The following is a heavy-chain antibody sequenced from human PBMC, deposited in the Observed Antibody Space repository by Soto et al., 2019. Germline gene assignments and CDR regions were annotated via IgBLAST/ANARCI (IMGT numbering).Heavy chain of an antibody. V-gene: IGHV4-59*11. CDR3: ARENYGDYVLTRVEFDP. CDR1: GGSISSHY. J-gene: IGHJ5*02. D-gene: IGHD4-17*01. CDR2: IYYSGST. Sequence: SETLSLTCTVSGGSISSHYWSWIRQPPGKGLEWIGYIYYSGSTNYNPSLKSRVTISVDTSKNQFSLKLSSVTAADTAVYYCARENYGDYVLTRVEFDPWGQGTLVTVSS.